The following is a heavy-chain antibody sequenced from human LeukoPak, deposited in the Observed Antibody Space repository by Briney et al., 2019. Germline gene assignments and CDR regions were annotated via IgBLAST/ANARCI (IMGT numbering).Heavy chain of an antibody. V-gene: IGHV5-51*01. D-gene: IGHD3-3*01. Sequence: GESLKISCKGSGYSFADYWVGWVRQMPGKGLEWMGIIYPGDSDTRYSPSFQGQVTISADKSIGTAYLQWSSLKASDTAMYYCARSVFGGLNWFDPWGQGTLVTVSS. CDR3: ARSVFGGLNWFDP. J-gene: IGHJ5*02. CDR1: GYSFADYW. CDR2: IYPGDSDT.